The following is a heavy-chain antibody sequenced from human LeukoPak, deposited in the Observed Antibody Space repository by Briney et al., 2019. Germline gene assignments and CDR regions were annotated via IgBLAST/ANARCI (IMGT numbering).Heavy chain of an antibody. D-gene: IGHD1-26*01. CDR2: FDPEDGET. CDR3: ARDLDHSGNYHTFDY. Sequence: ASVKVSCKVSGYTLTELSMHWVRQAPGKGLEWMGGFDPEDGETIYAQKFQGRVTRTEDTSTDTAYMELSSLRSEDTAVYYCARDLDHSGNYHTFDYWGQGTLVTVSS. V-gene: IGHV1-24*01. CDR1: GYTLTELS. J-gene: IGHJ4*02.